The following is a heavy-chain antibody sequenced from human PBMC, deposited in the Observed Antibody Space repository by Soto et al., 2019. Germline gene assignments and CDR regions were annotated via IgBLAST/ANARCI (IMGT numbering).Heavy chain of an antibody. V-gene: IGHV1-18*01. CDR3: ARDYGDCGLDY. Sequence: QVQLVQSGAEVKKPGASVKVSCKASGYSFTSYGISWVRQAPGQGLEWMGRINAYSGNTNFAQKLQGRGAMTTDTPKSTAIMELRSLRSDDSAVYYCARDYGDCGLDYWGQGTLVTVSS. D-gene: IGHD4-17*01. CDR1: GYSFTSYG. J-gene: IGHJ4*02. CDR2: INAYSGNT.